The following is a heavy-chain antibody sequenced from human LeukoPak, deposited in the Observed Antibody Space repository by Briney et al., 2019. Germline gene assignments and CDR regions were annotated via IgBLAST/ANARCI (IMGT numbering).Heavy chain of an antibody. D-gene: IGHD6-19*01. CDR1: GFTFSSYA. CDR2: ISYDGSDK. CDR3: ARDVYSSTPNFFEC. Sequence: GGSLRLSCVASGFTFSSYAIHWVRQAPGKGPEWVAIISYDGSDKYYADSVKGRFTISRDNSKNTLYLQMNSLRAEDTALYYCARDVYSSTPNFFECWGQGTRVTVSS. J-gene: IGHJ4*02. V-gene: IGHV3-30-3*01.